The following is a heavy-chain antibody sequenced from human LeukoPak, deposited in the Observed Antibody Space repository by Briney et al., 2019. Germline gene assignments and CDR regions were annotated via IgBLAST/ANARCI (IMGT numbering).Heavy chain of an antibody. Sequence: PSETLSLTCTVSGVSISSTSYCWGWIRQPPGKGLEWIGRIYYSGRTYYNPSLKSRLTISVDTPKNQFSLKLSSVTAADTAVYYCAQSLGASTWFGNWFDPWGQETLVTVSS. CDR1: GVSISSTSYC. CDR2: IYYSGRT. CDR3: AQSLGASTWFGNWFDP. D-gene: IGHD3-10*01. J-gene: IGHJ5*02. V-gene: IGHV4-39*01.